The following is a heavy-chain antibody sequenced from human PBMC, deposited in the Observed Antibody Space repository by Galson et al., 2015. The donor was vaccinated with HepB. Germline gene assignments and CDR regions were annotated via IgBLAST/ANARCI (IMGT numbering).Heavy chain of an antibody. CDR1: GGTFSSYA. CDR3: ATPIEVPAAIPVYYYMDV. V-gene: IGHV1-69*10. Sequence: SVKVSCKASGGTFSSYAISWVRQAPGQGLEWMGGIIPILGIANYAQKFQGRVTITADKSTSTAYMELSSLRSEDTAVYYCATPIEVPAAIPVYYYMDVWGKGTTATVSS. CDR2: IIPILGIA. J-gene: IGHJ6*03. D-gene: IGHD2-2*01.